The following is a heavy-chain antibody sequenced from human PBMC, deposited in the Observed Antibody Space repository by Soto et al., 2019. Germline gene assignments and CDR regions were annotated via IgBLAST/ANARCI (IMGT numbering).Heavy chain of an antibody. D-gene: IGHD2-15*01. CDR1: GFTFSSYA. Sequence: GESLKISCAASGFTFSSYAMSWVRQAPGKGLEWVSAISGSGGSTYYADSVKGRFTISRDNSKNTLYLQMNSLRAEDTAVYYCAKRIEGIPTRYFDLWGRGTLVTVSS. CDR2: ISGSGGST. V-gene: IGHV3-23*01. CDR3: AKRIEGIPTRYFDL. J-gene: IGHJ2*01.